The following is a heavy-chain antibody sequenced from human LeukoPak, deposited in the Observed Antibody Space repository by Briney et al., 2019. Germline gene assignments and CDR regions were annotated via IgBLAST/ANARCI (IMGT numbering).Heavy chain of an antibody. CDR2: IRYDGSNK. D-gene: IGHD2-2*01. Sequence: PGGSLRLSCAASGFTFSSYGMLWVRQAPGKGLEWVAFIRYDGSNKYYVDSVKGRFTISRDNSKNILYLQMNSLRAEDTAVYYCARVRVVAYCSSTSCYAERRGYYFDYWGQGTLVTVSS. CDR1: GFTFSSYG. J-gene: IGHJ4*02. V-gene: IGHV3-30*02. CDR3: ARVRVVAYCSSTSCYAERRGYYFDY.